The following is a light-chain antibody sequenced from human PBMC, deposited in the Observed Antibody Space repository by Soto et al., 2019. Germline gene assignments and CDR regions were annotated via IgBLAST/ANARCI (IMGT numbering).Light chain of an antibody. V-gene: IGKV3-15*01. CDR3: QQYNNWPPMYT. J-gene: IGKJ2*01. Sequence: EIVMTQTPATLSVSPGERATLSCRASQSVSSNLAWYQQKPGQAPRLLIYGASTRATGIPARFSGSGSGTEFALTISSLKSEDSEVYYCQQYNNWPPMYTFGQGTKLEIK. CDR1: QSVSSN. CDR2: GAS.